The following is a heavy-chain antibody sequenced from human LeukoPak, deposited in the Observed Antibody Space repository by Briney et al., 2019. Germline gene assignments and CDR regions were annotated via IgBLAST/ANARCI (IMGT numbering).Heavy chain of an antibody. CDR1: GYSFTSYW. CDR2: IYPGDSDT. CDR3: ARHGPRFGELNYYFDY. J-gene: IGHJ4*02. Sequence: GESLKISCKGSGYSFTSYWIGWVRQMPGKGLEWMGIIYPGDSDTRYSPSFQGQVTISADKSVSTAYLQWSSLKASDTAMYYCARHGPRFGELNYYFDYWGQGTLVTVSS. D-gene: IGHD3-10*01. V-gene: IGHV5-51*01.